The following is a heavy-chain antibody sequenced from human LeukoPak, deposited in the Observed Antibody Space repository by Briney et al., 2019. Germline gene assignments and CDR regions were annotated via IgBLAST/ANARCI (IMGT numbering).Heavy chain of an antibody. CDR1: GFTVSSNY. J-gene: IGHJ3*01. Sequence: PGGSLRLSCAASGFTVSSNYMSWVRQAPGKGLEWVSVIYSGGSTCYADSVKGRFTVSRDNSKNTLYLQMNSLRAEDTAVYYCARAPFTYDSSGDSFGVWGQGTMVTVSS. CDR2: IYSGGST. V-gene: IGHV3-66*01. D-gene: IGHD3-22*01. CDR3: ARAPFTYDSSGDSFGV.